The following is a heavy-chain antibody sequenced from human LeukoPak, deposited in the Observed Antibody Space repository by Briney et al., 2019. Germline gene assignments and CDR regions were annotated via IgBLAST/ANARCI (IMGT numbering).Heavy chain of an antibody. Sequence: SETLSLTCSVSGDSITSTNYYWAWIRQPPGKGLEWIGYIYYSGSTNYNPSLKSRVTISVDTSKNQFSLKLSSVTAADTAVYYCARGEYSFDPWGQGTLVTVSS. CDR3: ARGEYSFDP. V-gene: IGHV4-61*05. CDR2: IYYSGST. J-gene: IGHJ5*02. D-gene: IGHD6-6*01. CDR1: GDSITSTNYY.